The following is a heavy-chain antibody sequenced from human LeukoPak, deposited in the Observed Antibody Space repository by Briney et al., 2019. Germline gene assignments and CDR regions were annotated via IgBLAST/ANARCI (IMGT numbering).Heavy chain of an antibody. D-gene: IGHD2-8*02. Sequence: PGGSLRLSCAASGFTFSSYSMNWVRQAPGKGLEWVSYISGSGSTTYYADSVKGRFTISRDNAKKSLSLETNTLRAEDTAVYYCARSSGGGVGIYYYGMDVWGQGTTATVPS. CDR3: ARSSGGGVGIYYYGMDV. J-gene: IGHJ6*02. CDR1: GFTFSSYS. V-gene: IGHV3-48*04. CDR2: ISGSGSTT.